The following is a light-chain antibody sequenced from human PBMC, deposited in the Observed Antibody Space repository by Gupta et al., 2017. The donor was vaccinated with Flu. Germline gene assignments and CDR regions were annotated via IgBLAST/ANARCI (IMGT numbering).Light chain of an antibody. Sequence: DSVLTQSPAPLSLSPGERANLSCGASQSVSSNYLAWYQQKTGLAPRLLIYDASSRASGIPDRFSGSGSGTDFTLTISSLEPEDFAVYYCQQYGSSPPFTFGQGTRLDIK. V-gene: IGKV3D-20*01. CDR3: QQYGSSPPFT. J-gene: IGKJ2*01. CDR2: DAS. CDR1: QSVSSNY.